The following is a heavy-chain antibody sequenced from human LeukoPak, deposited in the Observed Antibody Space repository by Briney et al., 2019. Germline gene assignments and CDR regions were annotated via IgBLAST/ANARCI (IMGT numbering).Heavy chain of an antibody. Sequence: PGGSLRLSCAASGFTFSSYAMHWVRQAPGKGLEYVSAISSNGGSTYYANSVKGRFTISRDNAKNSLYLQMNSLRAEDTAVYYCARDARGRVAIPPYFDYWGQGTLVTVSS. J-gene: IGHJ4*02. D-gene: IGHD2-21*01. CDR3: ARDARGRVAIPPYFDY. V-gene: IGHV3-64*01. CDR1: GFTFSSYA. CDR2: ISSNGGST.